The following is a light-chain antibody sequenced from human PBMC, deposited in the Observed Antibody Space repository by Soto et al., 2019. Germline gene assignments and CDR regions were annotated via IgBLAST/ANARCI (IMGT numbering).Light chain of an antibody. CDR2: EVT. CDR3: SSYAGSNNVV. J-gene: IGLJ2*01. V-gene: IGLV2-8*01. Sequence: QSALTQPPSASGSPGQSVTISCTGTSSDVGSYNYVSWYQQHLGKAPKLMIYEVTNRPSGVPDRFSGSKSGNTASLTVSGLQAEDEANYYCSSYAGSNNVVFGGGTKVTVL. CDR1: SSDVGSYNY.